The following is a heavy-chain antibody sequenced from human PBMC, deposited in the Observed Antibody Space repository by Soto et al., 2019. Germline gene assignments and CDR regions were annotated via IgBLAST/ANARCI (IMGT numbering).Heavy chain of an antibody. CDR3: ARGSRPSTNGVPSYYYYMDV. CDR2: INPNSGGT. J-gene: IGHJ6*03. D-gene: IGHD2-8*01. CDR1: GYTFTGYY. Sequence: ASVKVSCKASGYTFTGYYMHWVRQAPGQGLEWMGWINPNSGGTNYAQKFQGWVTMTRDTSISTAYMELSRLRSDDTAVYYCARGSRPSTNGVPSYYYYMDVWGKGTTVTVSS. V-gene: IGHV1-2*04.